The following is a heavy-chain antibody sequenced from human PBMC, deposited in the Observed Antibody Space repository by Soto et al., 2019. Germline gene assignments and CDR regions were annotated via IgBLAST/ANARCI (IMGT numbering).Heavy chain of an antibody. J-gene: IGHJ6*02. CDR2: IYYSGST. Sequence: SETLSLTGTVSGGSISSGDYYWSWIRQPPGKGLEWIGYIYYSGSTYYNPSLNSRVTISVDTSKNQFSLKLSSVTAADTAVYYCAREQYFGGDCPASYYYGMDVWGQGTTVTVSS. V-gene: IGHV4-30-4*01. D-gene: IGHD2-21*02. CDR1: GGSISSGDYY. CDR3: AREQYFGGDCPASYYYGMDV.